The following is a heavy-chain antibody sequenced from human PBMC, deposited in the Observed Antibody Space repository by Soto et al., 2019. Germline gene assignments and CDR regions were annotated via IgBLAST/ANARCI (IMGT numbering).Heavy chain of an antibody. CDR1: GFTFSSYD. J-gene: IGHJ4*02. CDR2: ISPNGGST. V-gene: IGHV3-64D*06. D-gene: IGHD3-9*01. CDR3: VKLTDY. Sequence: VGSLRLCCSASGFTFSSYDVHWVRQAPGKGLEFVAGISPNGGSTYYADSVKGRSTISRDNSKNTLYLQMSSLRPDDTAVYFCVKLTDYWGPGTLVTVSS.